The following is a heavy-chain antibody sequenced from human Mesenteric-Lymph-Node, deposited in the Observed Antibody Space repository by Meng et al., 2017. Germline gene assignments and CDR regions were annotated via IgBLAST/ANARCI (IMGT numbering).Heavy chain of an antibody. CDR2: IDNDGSST. V-gene: IGHV3-74*03. CDR1: GFTFSSYW. CDR3: ARGWFGPDY. D-gene: IGHD3/OR15-3a*01. Sequence: GESLKISCAASGFTFSSYWMHWVRQAPGKGLVWVSRIDNDGSSTTYADPVKGRFTISRDNAKNMLYLQMNSLRVEDTAVYYCARGWFGPDYWGQGTLVTVSS. J-gene: IGHJ4*02.